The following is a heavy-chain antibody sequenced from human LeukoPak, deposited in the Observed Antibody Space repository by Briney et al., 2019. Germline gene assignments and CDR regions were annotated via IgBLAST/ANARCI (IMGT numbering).Heavy chain of an antibody. CDR3: ARHSGRVTTTWNFDY. D-gene: IGHD4-17*01. Sequence: SETLSLTCTVSGGSISSSSYYWGWIRQPPGKGLEWIGSIYYSGSTYYNPPLKSRVTISVDTSKNQFSLKLSSVTAADTAVYYCARHSGRVTTTWNFDYWGQGTLVTVSS. CDR1: GGSISSSSYY. J-gene: IGHJ4*02. CDR2: IYYSGST. V-gene: IGHV4-39*01.